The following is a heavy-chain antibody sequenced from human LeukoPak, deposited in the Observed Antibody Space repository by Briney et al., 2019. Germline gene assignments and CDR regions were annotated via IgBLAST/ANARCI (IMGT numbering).Heavy chain of an antibody. V-gene: IGHV1-8*01. CDR2: VNPNSGNT. D-gene: IGHD6-19*01. CDR1: GYTFTSYD. Sequence: ASVKVSCKASGYTFTSYDINWVRQATGQGLEWMGWVNPNSGNTGYAQKFQGRVTMTRNTSISTAYMELSSLRSEDTAVYYCARAGLYYYYMDVWGKGTTVTVSS. J-gene: IGHJ6*03. CDR3: ARAGLYYYYMDV.